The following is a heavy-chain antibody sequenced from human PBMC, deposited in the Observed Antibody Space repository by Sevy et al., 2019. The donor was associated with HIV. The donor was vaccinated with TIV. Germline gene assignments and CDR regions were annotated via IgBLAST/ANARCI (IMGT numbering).Heavy chain of an antibody. CDR1: GFTFSNYG. Sequence: GGSLRLSCAASGFTFSNYGMHWVRQAPGKGLEWVSVIWSDGSNKYYADSVKGRFTISRDNSKNTLYLQMNSLRVEDTAVYFCARGSDFNDRSAKRDFDYWGQGTLVTVSS. D-gene: IGHD3-22*01. J-gene: IGHJ4*02. CDR3: ARGSDFNDRSAKRDFDY. V-gene: IGHV3-33*01. CDR2: IWSDGSNK.